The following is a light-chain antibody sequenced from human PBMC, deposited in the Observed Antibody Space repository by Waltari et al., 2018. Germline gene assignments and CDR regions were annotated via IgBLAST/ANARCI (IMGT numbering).Light chain of an antibody. J-gene: IGKJ1*01. Sequence: EVVMTQSPATLSASPGESATLSCRASQYVNIHLDWYQQKPGQAPRLHIYAASTRATGVPARFSGSGAGTDFTLTISSLQSEDSAVYYCQQYNDWPRTFGLGTKVEIK. CDR3: QQYNDWPRT. CDR2: AAS. V-gene: IGKV3-15*01. CDR1: QYVNIH.